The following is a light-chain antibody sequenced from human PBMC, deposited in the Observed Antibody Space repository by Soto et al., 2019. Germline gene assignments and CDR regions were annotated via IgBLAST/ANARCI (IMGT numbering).Light chain of an antibody. V-gene: IGKV3-20*01. CDR1: QSISSSY. Sequence: EIVLTQSPGTLSLSPGERATLSCRASQSISSSYLAWYQQKPGQAPRLLVYGASSRATGIPDRFSGSGSGTDFTLTISRLEPEDFALYYCQQYSSTFWTSGQGTKLDIK. CDR2: GAS. CDR3: QQYSSTFWT. J-gene: IGKJ1*01.